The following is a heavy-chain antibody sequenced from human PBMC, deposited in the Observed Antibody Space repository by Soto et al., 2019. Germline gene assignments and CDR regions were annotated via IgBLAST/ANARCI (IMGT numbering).Heavy chain of an antibody. CDR2: IYSGGST. V-gene: IGHV3-53*04. CDR3: AWGRGIAVAGVFDY. Sequence: EVQLVESGGGLVQPGGSLRLSCAASGFTVSSNYMSWVRQAPGKGLEWVSVIYSGGSTYYADSVKGRFTISRHNSKNSLYLQMSSLRAEDTAVYDCAWGRGIAVAGVFDYWGQGTLVTVSS. J-gene: IGHJ4*02. D-gene: IGHD6-19*01. CDR1: GFTVSSNY.